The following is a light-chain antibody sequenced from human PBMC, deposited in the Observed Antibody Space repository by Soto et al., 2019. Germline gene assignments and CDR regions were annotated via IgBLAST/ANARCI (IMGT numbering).Light chain of an antibody. CDR1: QSLRSN. J-gene: IGKJ1*01. CDR2: GAS. CDR3: QQYSYWPRT. V-gene: IGKV3-15*01. Sequence: IVMTQSPPTLSVSPGEEATLACRASQSLRSNLAWYQQKPGQAPRLLIYGASTRATGIPARFSGSGSGTEFTLTISSLQSEDFAVYYCQQYSYWPRTFGQGTKG.